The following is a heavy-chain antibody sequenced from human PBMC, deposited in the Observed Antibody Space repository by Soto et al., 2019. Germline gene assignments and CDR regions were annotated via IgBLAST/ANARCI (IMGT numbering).Heavy chain of an antibody. CDR1: GFTFSSYG. CDR2: IWYDGSNK. CDR3: ASDGTMIVLRY. Sequence: QVQLVESGGGVVQPGRSLRLSCAASGFTFSSYGMHWVRQAPGKGPEWVAVIWYDGSNKYYADSVKGRFTISRDNSKNTLYLQMNSLRAEDTAVYYCASDGTMIVLRYWGQGTLVTVSS. D-gene: IGHD3-22*01. J-gene: IGHJ4*02. V-gene: IGHV3-33*01.